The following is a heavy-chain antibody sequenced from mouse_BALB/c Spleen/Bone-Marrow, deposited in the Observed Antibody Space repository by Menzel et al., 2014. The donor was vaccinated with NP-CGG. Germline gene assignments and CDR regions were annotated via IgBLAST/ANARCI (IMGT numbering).Heavy chain of an antibody. V-gene: IGHV1-18*01. D-gene: IGHD2-4*01. J-gene: IGHJ3*01. CDR3: ARRDYYDYAWFAY. CDR1: GYSFTGYT. CDR2: INPYNGGT. Sequence: EVQLQQSGPALVKPGASMKISCKASGYSFTGYTMNWVKQSHGKNLEGIGLINPYNGGTTYNQKFKGKATLTVDKSSSTAYMELLSLTSEDSAVYYCARRDYYDYAWFAYWGQGTLVTVSA.